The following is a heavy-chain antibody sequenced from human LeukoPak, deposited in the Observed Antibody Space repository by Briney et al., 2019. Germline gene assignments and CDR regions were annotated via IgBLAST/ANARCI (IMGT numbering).Heavy chain of an antibody. CDR1: GFTFSSYA. D-gene: IGHD3-9*01. J-gene: IGHJ5*02. CDR3: AKRVYDILTGYLDP. V-gene: IGHV3-23*01. Sequence: PGGSLRLSCAASGFTFSSYAMSWVRQAPGKGLEWVSAISGSGGSTYYADSVKGRFTISRDNSKNTLYLQMNSLRAEGTAVYYCAKRVYDILTGYLDPWGQGTLVTVSS. CDR2: ISGSGGST.